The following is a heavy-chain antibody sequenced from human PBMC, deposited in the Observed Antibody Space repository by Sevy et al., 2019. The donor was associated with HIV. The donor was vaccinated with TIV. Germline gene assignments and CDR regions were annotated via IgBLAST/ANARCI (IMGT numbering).Heavy chain of an antibody. V-gene: IGHV3-21*01. CDR3: ASDTSYCSSTSCYGAAFDI. D-gene: IGHD2-2*01. J-gene: IGHJ3*02. CDR2: ISSSSSYI. Sequence: GGSLRLSCAASGFTFSSYSMNWVRQAPGKGLEWVSSISSSSSYIYYADSVKGRFTITRDNAKDSLYLQMNSLRAEDTAVYYCASDTSYCSSTSCYGAAFDIWGQGTMVTVSS. CDR1: GFTFSSYS.